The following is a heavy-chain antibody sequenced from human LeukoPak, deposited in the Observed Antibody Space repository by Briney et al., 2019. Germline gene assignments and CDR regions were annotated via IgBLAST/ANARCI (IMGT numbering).Heavy chain of an antibody. CDR2: INPNSGGT. V-gene: IGHV1-2*02. D-gene: IGHD3-22*01. CDR3: ARDSVYYDSSGYYGP. Sequence: GASVKVSCKASGYTFTGYYIHWVRQAPGQGLERMRWINPNSGGTNYAQKFQGRVTMTRDTSISTAYMELSRLRSDDTAVYYCARDSVYYDSSGYYGPWGQGTLVTVSS. CDR1: GYTFTGYY. J-gene: IGHJ5*02.